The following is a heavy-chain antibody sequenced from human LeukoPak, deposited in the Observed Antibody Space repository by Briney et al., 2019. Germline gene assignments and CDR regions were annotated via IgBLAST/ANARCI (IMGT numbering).Heavy chain of an antibody. V-gene: IGHV3-33*01. CDR1: GFSFSSYG. D-gene: IGHD1-20*01. J-gene: IGHJ3*02. CDR3: TTYNWNEQFDAFDI. CDR2: IWYDGSNK. Sequence: GGSLRLSCAAPGFSFSSYGMHWVRQAPGKGLEWLAVIWYDGSNKYYADSVKGRFTISRDNSKNTLYLQMNSLKTEDTAVYYCTTYNWNEQFDAFDIWGQGTMVTVSS.